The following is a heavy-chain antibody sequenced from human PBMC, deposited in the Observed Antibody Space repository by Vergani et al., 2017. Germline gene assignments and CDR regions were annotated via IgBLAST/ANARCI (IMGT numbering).Heavy chain of an antibody. CDR2: INPSGGST. V-gene: IGHV1-46*01. CDR1: GYTFTSYY. CDR3: ARGVRDIVATKGVDYFDY. Sequence: QVQLVQSGAEVKKPGASVKVSCKASGYTFTSYYMHWVRQAPGQGLEWMGIINPSGGSTSYAQKFQGRVTMTRDTSTSTVYMELSSLRSEDTAVYYCARGVRDIVATKGVDYFDYWGQGTLVTVSS. D-gene: IGHD5-12*01. J-gene: IGHJ4*02.